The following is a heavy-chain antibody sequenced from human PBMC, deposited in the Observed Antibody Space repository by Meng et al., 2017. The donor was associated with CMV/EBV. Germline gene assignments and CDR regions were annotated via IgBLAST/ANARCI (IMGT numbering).Heavy chain of an antibody. CDR3: ARDPYSSGWP. D-gene: IGHD6-19*01. Sequence: LSWAGSGLTFSSYSMNWVRQAPGKGLEWVSSISSSSSYIYYADSVKGRFTISRDNAKNSLYLQMNSLKAEDTAVYYCARDPYSSGWPWGQGTLVTVSS. J-gene: IGHJ4*02. CDR1: GLTFSSYS. CDR2: ISSSSSYI. V-gene: IGHV3-21*01.